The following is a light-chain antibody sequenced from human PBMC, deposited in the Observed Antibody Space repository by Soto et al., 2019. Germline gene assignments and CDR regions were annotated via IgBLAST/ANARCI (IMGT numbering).Light chain of an antibody. J-gene: IGKJ4*01. V-gene: IGKV3-11*01. Sequence: EIVLTQSPATLSLSPGERATLYCRASQSVSSYLAWYQQKPGQAPRLLIYDASNRATGIPARFSGSGSGTDFTLTISSLEPEDFAVYYCQQRSNWSLTFGGGTKVDIK. CDR2: DAS. CDR3: QQRSNWSLT. CDR1: QSVSSY.